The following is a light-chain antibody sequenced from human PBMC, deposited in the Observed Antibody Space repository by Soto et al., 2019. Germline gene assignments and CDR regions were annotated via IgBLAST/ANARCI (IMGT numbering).Light chain of an antibody. J-gene: IGKJ1*01. Sequence: EIVMTQSPATLSVSPGERATLSCRASQSVTSNLAWYQQKLGQAPRLLIYGASTRATGIPARFSGSGSGTEFTLTISSLQSEDFAVYYCQQYKNWPKWTFGQGTKVDIK. CDR3: QQYKNWPKWT. V-gene: IGKV3-15*01. CDR1: QSVTSN. CDR2: GAS.